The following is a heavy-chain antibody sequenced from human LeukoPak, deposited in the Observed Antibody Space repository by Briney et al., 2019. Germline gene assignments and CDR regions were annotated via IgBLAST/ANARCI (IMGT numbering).Heavy chain of an antibody. Sequence: GGSLRLSCAASGFTFSTYSMNWVRQAPGKGLEWVSYISSTNSTIYYVDSVKGRFTISRDNAKNSLYLQMNSLRAEDTAVYYCASAGCSGGSCYFFGDYYMDVWGKGTRSPSP. D-gene: IGHD2-15*01. CDR2: ISSTNSTI. CDR1: GFTFSTYS. J-gene: IGHJ6*03. CDR3: ASAGCSGGSCYFFGDYYMDV. V-gene: IGHV3-48*01.